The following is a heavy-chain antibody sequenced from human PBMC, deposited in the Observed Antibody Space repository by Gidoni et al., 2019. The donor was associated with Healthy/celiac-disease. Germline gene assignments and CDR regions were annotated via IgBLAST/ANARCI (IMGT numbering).Heavy chain of an antibody. J-gene: IGHJ4*02. V-gene: IGHV3-43*01. CDR1: GCTFSDYP. Sequence: EVQLVESGGVVVQRGGSLRLSCAASGCTFSDYPMHWVRQAPGKGLEWVSLISWDGGSTYYADSVKGRFTISRDNSKNSLYLQMNSLRTEDTALYYCAKDKIDGGLSGWGQGTLVTVSS. CDR3: AKDKIDGGLSG. CDR2: ISWDGGST. D-gene: IGHD1-1*01.